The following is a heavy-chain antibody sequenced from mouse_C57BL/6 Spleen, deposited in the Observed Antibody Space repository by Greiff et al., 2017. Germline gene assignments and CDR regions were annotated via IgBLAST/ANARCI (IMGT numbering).Heavy chain of an antibody. Sequence: QVQPTESGAELARPGASVKMSCKASGYTFTSYTMHWVKQRPGQGLEWIGYINPSSGYTKYNQKFKDKDTLTADDSSSTSYMQLSSLTSEDSAVYYCARGDYWGQGTTLTVSS. J-gene: IGHJ2*01. CDR3: ARGDY. CDR1: GYTFTSYT. CDR2: INPSSGYT. V-gene: IGHV1-4*01.